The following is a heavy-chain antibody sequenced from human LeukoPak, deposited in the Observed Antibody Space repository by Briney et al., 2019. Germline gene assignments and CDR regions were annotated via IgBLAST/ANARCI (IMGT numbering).Heavy chain of an antibody. CDR2: IDANNGDT. J-gene: IGHJ4*02. Sequence: ASVKVSCKASGYTFRGNYIHWLRQAPGQGLEWMGWIDANNGDTKSAQKFQGRDTMSRDTSISTAYMDLSSLSPDDAAVYYCARDPSSVALYFFDYWGQGTLVTVSS. CDR3: ARDPSSVALYFFDY. D-gene: IGHD2-15*01. CDR1: GYTFRGNY. V-gene: IGHV1-2*02.